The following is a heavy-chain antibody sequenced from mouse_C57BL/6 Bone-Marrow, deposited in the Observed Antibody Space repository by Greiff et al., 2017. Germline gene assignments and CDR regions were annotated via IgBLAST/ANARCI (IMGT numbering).Heavy chain of an antibody. CDR2: ISSGSSTI. J-gene: IGHJ4*01. Sequence: EVKLQESGGGLVKPGGSLKLSCAASVFTFSDYGLHWVRQAPEKGLVCVAYISSGSSTIYYADTVKGRFTISRDNAKNTLFLQMSILRSEDTAMYYCARTSVVGDAMDYWGQGTSVTVSS. CDR3: ARTSVVGDAMDY. CDR1: VFTFSDYG. D-gene: IGHD1-1*01. V-gene: IGHV5-17*01.